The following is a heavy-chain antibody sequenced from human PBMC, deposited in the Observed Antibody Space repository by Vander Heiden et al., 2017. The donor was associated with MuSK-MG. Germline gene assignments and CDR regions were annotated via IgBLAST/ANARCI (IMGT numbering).Heavy chain of an antibody. CDR2: IIPALGRP. CDR1: GGTFSNYA. D-gene: IGHD2-21*01. Sequence: QVQLMQSGDEVKKPGSSVKVSCKVSGGTFSNYAINWVRQAPGQGLQWMGGIIPALGRPDYAQKFQGRVTITADDSTRTAYMELSSLRSDDTAVYYCAREMVNAFDIWGQGTKVTVSS. CDR3: AREMVNAFDI. V-gene: IGHV1-69*11. J-gene: IGHJ3*02.